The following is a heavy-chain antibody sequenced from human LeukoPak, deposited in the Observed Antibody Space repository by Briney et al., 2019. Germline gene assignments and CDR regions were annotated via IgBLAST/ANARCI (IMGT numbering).Heavy chain of an antibody. V-gene: IGHV1-69*06. CDR1: GGTFSSYA. Sequence: ASVKVSRKASGGTFSSYAISWVRQAPGQGLEWMGGIIPIFGTANYAQKFQGRVTITADKSTSTAYMELSSLRSEDTAVYYCASSARRSIRADAFDIWGQGTMVTVSS. J-gene: IGHJ3*02. D-gene: IGHD5-12*01. CDR3: ASSARRSIRADAFDI. CDR2: IIPIFGTA.